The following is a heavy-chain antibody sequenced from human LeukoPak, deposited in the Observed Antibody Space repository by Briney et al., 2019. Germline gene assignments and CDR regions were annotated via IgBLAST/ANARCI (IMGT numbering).Heavy chain of an antibody. CDR3: ARREGAIPAGGTFDI. CDR1: GGSISSYY. V-gene: IGHV4-59*01. D-gene: IGHD3-16*01. CDR2: IYYSGST. Sequence: SETLSLTCTVSGGSISSYYWSWIRQPPGKGLEWIGYIYYSGSTNYNPSLKSRVTISVDTSKNQFSLKLSSVTAADTAVYYCARREGAIPAGGTFDIWGQGTLVTVSS. J-gene: IGHJ3*02.